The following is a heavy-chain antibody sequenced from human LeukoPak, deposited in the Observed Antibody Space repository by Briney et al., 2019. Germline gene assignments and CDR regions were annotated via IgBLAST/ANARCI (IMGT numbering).Heavy chain of an antibody. Sequence: GGSLRLSCAASGFTFSSYGMSWIRQTPGKGLEWVSLISGSGGITNYADSVKGRFTISRDSSTNTVYLQMNSLRVEDSAVYYCARDITSEDPWGQGTLVTVSS. V-gene: IGHV3-23*01. D-gene: IGHD6-6*01. CDR3: ARDITSEDP. CDR1: GFTFSSYG. CDR2: ISGSGGIT. J-gene: IGHJ5*02.